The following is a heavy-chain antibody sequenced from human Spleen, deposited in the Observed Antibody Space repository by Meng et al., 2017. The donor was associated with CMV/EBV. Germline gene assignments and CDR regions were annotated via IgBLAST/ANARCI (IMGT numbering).Heavy chain of an antibody. CDR2: INTKSGST. V-gene: IGHV1-2*02. CDR3: AKDRNYGDSRGWFDP. Sequence: GFSFACYNRHWDQQGTGQGLEWMRKINTKSGSTNYAQKFKGRVTMTTDTSISTAYMELSRLRSDDTAVYYCAKDRNYGDSRGWFDPWGQGTLVTVSS. CDR1: GFSFACYN. D-gene: IGHD3-22*01. J-gene: IGHJ5*02.